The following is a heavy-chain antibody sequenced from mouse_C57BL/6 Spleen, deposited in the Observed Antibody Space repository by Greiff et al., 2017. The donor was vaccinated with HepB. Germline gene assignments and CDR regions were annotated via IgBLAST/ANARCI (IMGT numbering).Heavy chain of an antibody. CDR1: GFTFSDYG. CDR3: ARPYGSSFYAMDY. V-gene: IGHV5-17*01. Sequence: EVQVVESGGGLVKPGGSLKLSCAASGFTFSDYGMHWVRQAPEKGLEWVAYISSGSSTIYYADTVKGRITISRDNAKNTLFLQMTSLRSEDTAMYYCARPYGSSFYAMDYWGQGTSVTVSS. J-gene: IGHJ4*01. CDR2: ISSGSSTI. D-gene: IGHD1-1*01.